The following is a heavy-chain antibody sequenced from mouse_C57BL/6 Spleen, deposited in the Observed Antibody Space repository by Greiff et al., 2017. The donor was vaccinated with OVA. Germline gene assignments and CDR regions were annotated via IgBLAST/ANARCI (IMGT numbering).Heavy chain of an antibody. CDR2: ISSGGSYT. CDR1: GFTFSSYG. D-gene: IGHD1-1*01. J-gene: IGHJ2*01. CDR3: ARLETTVDFDY. V-gene: IGHV5-6*02. Sequence: EVMLVESGGDLVKPGGSLKLSCAASGFTFSSYGMSWVRQTPDKRLEWVATISSGGSYTCYPDSVKGRFTISRDNAKNTLYLQMSSLKSEDTAMYYCARLETTVDFDYWGKGTTLTVSS.